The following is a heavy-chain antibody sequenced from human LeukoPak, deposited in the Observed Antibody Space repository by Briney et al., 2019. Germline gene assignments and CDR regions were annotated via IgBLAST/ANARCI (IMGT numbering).Heavy chain of an antibody. D-gene: IGHD6-6*01. CDR3: ARERLVLSFYYGMDV. CDR1: GGSFSGYY. Sequence: TSETLSLTCAVYGGSFSGYYWSWIRQPPGKGLEWIGEINHSGSTNYNPSLKSRVTISVDTSKNQFSLKLSSVTAADTAVYYCARERLVLSFYYGMDVWGQGPRSPSP. CDR2: INHSGST. J-gene: IGHJ6*02. V-gene: IGHV4-34*01.